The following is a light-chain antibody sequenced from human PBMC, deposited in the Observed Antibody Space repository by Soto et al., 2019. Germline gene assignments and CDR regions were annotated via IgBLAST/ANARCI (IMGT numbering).Light chain of an antibody. Sequence: DIVMTQSPLSLPVTPGEPASISCRSSQSLLHSNGYNYLDWYLQKPGQSPRLLIYLGSNRASGVPDRFSGSGSGTDFTLKISRVEAEDVWVYYCMQALQTPYTFGQGTKLEIK. CDR1: QSLLHSNGYNY. CDR3: MQALQTPYT. CDR2: LGS. V-gene: IGKV2-28*01. J-gene: IGKJ2*01.